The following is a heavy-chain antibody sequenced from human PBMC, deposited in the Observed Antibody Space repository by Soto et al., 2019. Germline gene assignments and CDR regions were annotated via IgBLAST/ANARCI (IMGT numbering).Heavy chain of an antibody. Sequence: QVQLVESGGGVVQPGRSLRLSCAASGFTFSSYGMHWVRQAPGKGLEWVAVISYDGSNKYYADSVKGRFTISRDNSKNTRYLQMNSLRAEDTAVYYCAKDLLGYCSGGSCYAPAFQHWGQGTLVTVSS. D-gene: IGHD2-15*01. CDR2: ISYDGSNK. CDR1: GFTFSSYG. CDR3: AKDLLGYCSGGSCYAPAFQH. J-gene: IGHJ1*01. V-gene: IGHV3-30*18.